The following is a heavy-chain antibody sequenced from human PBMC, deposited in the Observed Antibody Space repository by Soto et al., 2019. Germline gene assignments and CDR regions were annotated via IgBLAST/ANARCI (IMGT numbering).Heavy chain of an antibody. J-gene: IGHJ5*02. CDR2: INAGNGNT. D-gene: IGHD2-2*01. V-gene: IGHV1-3*01. CDR3: ARSSNVTCSSTSCYENWFDP. Sequence: QVQLVQSGAEVKKPGASVKVSCKASGYTFTSYAMHWVRQAPGQRLEWMGWINAGNGNTKYSQKFQGRVTITRDTSASTAYMELSSLRSEDTAVYYCARSSNVTCSSTSCYENWFDPWGQGTLVTVSS. CDR1: GYTFTSYA.